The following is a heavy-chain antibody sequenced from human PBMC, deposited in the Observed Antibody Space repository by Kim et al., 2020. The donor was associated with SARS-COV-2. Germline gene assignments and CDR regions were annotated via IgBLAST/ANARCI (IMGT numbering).Heavy chain of an antibody. CDR2: ISYDGSNY. V-gene: IGHV3-30-3*01. CDR1: GFTLSTYA. CDR3: ARDPWSRLRGLIYSYYGMDV. D-gene: IGHD3-10*01. Sequence: GGSLRLSCAASGFTLSTYAMHWVRQTPGEGLEWVAVISYDGSNYYYADSVKGRFTISRDNSKNTLYLQMNSLRPEDTAVYHCARDPWSRLRGLIYSYYGMDVWGQGTTVTVSS. J-gene: IGHJ6*02.